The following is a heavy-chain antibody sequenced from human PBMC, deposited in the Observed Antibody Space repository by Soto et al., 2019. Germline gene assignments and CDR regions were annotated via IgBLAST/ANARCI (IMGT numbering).Heavy chain of an antibody. CDR2: IYASGSA. Sequence: QVQLQESGPGLVRPSETLSLTCTVSGDSVSSGRYYWSWIRQPPGKGLEWIGHIYASGSANYNASPPTIVTIAITKSKNQFSLRLSSVTDAATDVYSCASDLLTLPGYGDSYDAYDIWGQGAMVTVSS. V-gene: IGHV4-61*01. CDR3: ASDLLTLPGYGDSYDAYDI. D-gene: IGHD4-17*01. CDR1: GDSVSSGRYY. J-gene: IGHJ3*02.